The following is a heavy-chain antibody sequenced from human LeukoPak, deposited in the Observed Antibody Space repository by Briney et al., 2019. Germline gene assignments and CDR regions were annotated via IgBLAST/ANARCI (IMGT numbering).Heavy chain of an antibody. J-gene: IGHJ4*02. CDR1: GYTFTDYH. V-gene: IGHV1-2*02. D-gene: IGHD6-6*01. Sequence: GASVKVSCKASGYTFTDYHMHWVRQAPGQGLEWMGWINPNSGGTNYAQKFQGRVTMTRDTSITTAYMELSSLRSDDTALYYCARDRGEVRPIMDYWGQGTLVTVSS. CDR2: INPNSGGT. CDR3: ARDRGEVRPIMDY.